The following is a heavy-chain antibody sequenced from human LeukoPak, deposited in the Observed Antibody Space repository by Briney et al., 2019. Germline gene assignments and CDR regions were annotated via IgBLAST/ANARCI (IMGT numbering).Heavy chain of an antibody. V-gene: IGHV3-30*18. CDR2: ISYDGSIE. CDR3: AKEDSYHGSGSYFDY. D-gene: IGHD3-10*01. Sequence: PGGSLRLPCAASGFIFSSYGMHWVRQAPGKGLEWVAVISYDGSIEYYADSVRGRFTISRDNSNNTLYLQMNSLRAEDTAVYYCAKEDSYHGSGSYFDYWGQGSLVTVSS. J-gene: IGHJ4*02. CDR1: GFIFSSYG.